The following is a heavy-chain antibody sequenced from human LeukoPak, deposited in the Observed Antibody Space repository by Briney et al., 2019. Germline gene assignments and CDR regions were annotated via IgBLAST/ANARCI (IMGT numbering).Heavy chain of an antibody. Sequence: GGSLRLSCAASGFTFDGYAMHWVRQAPGKGLEWVSGISWNSGSIGYADSVKGRFTISRDNAKNSLYLQMNSLRAEDTALYYCAKVIYGGNGGSSSTAFDIWGQGTMVTVSS. J-gene: IGHJ3*02. CDR1: GFTFDGYA. D-gene: IGHD2-15*01. V-gene: IGHV3-9*01. CDR2: ISWNSGSI. CDR3: AKVIYGGNGGSSSTAFDI.